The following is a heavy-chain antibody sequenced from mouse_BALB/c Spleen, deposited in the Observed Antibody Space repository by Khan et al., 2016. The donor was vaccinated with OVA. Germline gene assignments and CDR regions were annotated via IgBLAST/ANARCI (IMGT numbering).Heavy chain of an antibody. J-gene: IGHJ3*01. CDR3: ARSYDYDVGGFAY. V-gene: IGHV2-9*02. Sequence: QVQLKESGPGLVAPSQSLSITCTVSGFSLSNYGIHWVRQPPGKGLEWLGVIWTVGITNYNSALMSRLIISKDNSKSQVFLKMNRLQTDDTAIYYCARSYDYDVGGFAYWGQGTLVTVSA. D-gene: IGHD2-4*01. CDR1: GFSLSNYG. CDR2: IWTVGIT.